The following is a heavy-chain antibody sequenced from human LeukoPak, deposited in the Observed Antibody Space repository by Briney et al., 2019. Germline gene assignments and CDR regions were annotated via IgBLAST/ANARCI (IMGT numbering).Heavy chain of an antibody. CDR2: INHSGST. V-gene: IGHV4-34*01. Sequence: SETLSLTCAVYGGSFSGYYWSWIRQPPGKGLEWIGEINHSGSTNYNPSLKSRVTISIDTSKNQFSLKLSSVTAADTAVYYCASHQINYYYVWGQGTLVTVSS. CDR1: GGSFSGYY. D-gene: IGHD1-26*01. J-gene: IGHJ4*02. CDR3: ASHQINYYYV.